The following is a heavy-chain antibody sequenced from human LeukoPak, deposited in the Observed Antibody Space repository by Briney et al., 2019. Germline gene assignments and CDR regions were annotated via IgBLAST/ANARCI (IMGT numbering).Heavy chain of an antibody. CDR2: ISGSGGST. D-gene: IGHD3-22*01. CDR1: GFTFSSYA. Sequence: PGGSLRLSCSASGFTFSSYAMHWVRQAPGKGLEWVSAISGSGGSTYYADSVKGRFTISRDNSKNTLYLQMNSLRAEDTAVYYCAKTDRAARIVVVIRPHYYFDYWGQGTLVTVSS. CDR3: AKTDRAARIVVVIRPHYYFDY. V-gene: IGHV3-23*01. J-gene: IGHJ4*02.